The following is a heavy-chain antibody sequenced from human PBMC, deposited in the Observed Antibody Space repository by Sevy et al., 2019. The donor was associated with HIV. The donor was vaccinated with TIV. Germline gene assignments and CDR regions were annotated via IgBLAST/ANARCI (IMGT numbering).Heavy chain of an antibody. V-gene: IGHV3-30*04. J-gene: IGHJ4*02. CDR2: ISYDGSNK. Sequence: GGSLRLSCAASGFTFSSYAMHWVRQAPGKGLEWVAVISYDGSNKYYADSGKGRFTISRDNSKNTLYLQMNSLRAEDTAVYYCARGRIAAAPPVDYWGQGTLVTVSS. CDR3: ARGRIAAAPPVDY. D-gene: IGHD6-13*01. CDR1: GFTFSSYA.